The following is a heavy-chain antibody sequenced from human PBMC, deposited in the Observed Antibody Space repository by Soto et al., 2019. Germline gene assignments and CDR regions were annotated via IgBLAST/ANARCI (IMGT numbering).Heavy chain of an antibody. J-gene: IGHJ4*02. D-gene: IGHD6-19*01. CDR2: IGTAGDT. V-gene: IGHV3-13*01. CDR1: GFTFSSYD. Sequence: GGSLRLSCAASGFTFSSYDMHWVRQATGKGLEWVSAIGTAGDTYYPGSVKGRFTISRENAKNSLYLQMNSLRAEDTAVYYCARRARPDTYSSGWYAHFDYWGQGTLVTVSS. CDR3: ARRARPDTYSSGWYAHFDY.